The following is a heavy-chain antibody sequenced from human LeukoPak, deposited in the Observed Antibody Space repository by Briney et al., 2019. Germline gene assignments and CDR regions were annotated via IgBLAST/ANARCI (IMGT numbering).Heavy chain of an antibody. CDR1: GFTFSSYA. CDR2: ISGSGGST. V-gene: IGHV3-23*01. J-gene: IGHJ3*02. Sequence: GGSLRLSCAASGFTFSSYAMSWVRQAPGKGLEWVSAISGSGGSTYYADSVKGRFTISRDNSKNTLYLQMNSLRAEDTAVYYCAKTRGTIWSYPDAFDIWGQGTMVTVSS. CDR3: AKTRGTIWSYPDAFDI. D-gene: IGHD1-26*01.